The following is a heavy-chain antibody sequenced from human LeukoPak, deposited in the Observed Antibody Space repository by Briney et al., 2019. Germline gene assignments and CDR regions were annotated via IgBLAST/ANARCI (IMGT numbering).Heavy chain of an antibody. CDR1: GYIFNSYW. CDR3: AGRSTYHDY. V-gene: IGHV5-10-1*01. CDR2: IDPSDSYT. Sequence: GESLKISCKGSGYIFNSYWITWVRQMPGKGLEWMGRIDPSDSYTNYSPSFQGHVTISTDKSISTAYLQWSSLKASDTAIYYCAGRSTYHDYWGQGTLVTVSS. J-gene: IGHJ4*02. D-gene: IGHD2-2*01.